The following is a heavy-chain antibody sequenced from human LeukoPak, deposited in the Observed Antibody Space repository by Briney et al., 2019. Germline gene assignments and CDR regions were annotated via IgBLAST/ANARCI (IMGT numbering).Heavy chain of an antibody. J-gene: IGHJ5*02. CDR3: VRGSSGTVVRGVAWAWFDP. Sequence: GGFLRLSCIASGFTFSTYWMTWVRQAPGQGLEWVANIKPDGGEKYFVDSVKGRFTISRDNDKNSLYLQMNSLRADDTAVYYCVRGSSGTVVRGVAWAWFDPWGQGTLVTVSS. CDR2: IKPDGGEK. D-gene: IGHD3-10*01. V-gene: IGHV3-7*03. CDR1: GFTFSTYW.